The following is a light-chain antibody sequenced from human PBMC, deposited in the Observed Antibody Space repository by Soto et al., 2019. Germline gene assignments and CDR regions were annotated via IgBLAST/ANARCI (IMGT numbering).Light chain of an antibody. J-gene: IGKJ1*01. CDR1: QSVSNN. CDR2: VAS. Sequence: EIVMTQSPATLSVSPGERATLSCRASQSVSNNLAWYQKKPGQAPRLLIYVASTRATGIPARFSGSGSGTEFTLTISSLQSEDFAVYYCQRYNNWWTFGQATKVEIK. V-gene: IGKV3-15*01. CDR3: QRYNNWWT.